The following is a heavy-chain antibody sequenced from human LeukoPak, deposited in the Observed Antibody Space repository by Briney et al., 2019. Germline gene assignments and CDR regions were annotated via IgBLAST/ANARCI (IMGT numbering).Heavy chain of an antibody. J-gene: IGHJ6*03. CDR3: ARLDRNYYYLDV. CDR2: INPTTGVA. V-gene: IGHV1-2*06. CDR1: GYTFTVHY. Sequence: ASVNVSCKTSGYTFTVHYMNWVRQAPGQRLEWMGRINPTTGVANYAQKFQGRITVTRDTSINTAYMELSSLTSDDTAVYYCARLDRNYYYLDVWGKGTTVTVSS. D-gene: IGHD1-1*01.